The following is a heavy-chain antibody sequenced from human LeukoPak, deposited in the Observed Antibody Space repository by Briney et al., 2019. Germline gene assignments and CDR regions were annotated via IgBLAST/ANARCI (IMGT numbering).Heavy chain of an antibody. J-gene: IGHJ5*02. V-gene: IGHV3-53*01. Sequence: GGSLRLSCAASGFPVSSNYMSWVRQAPGKGLEWVSIIYSGGTTYYPDSVKGRFTISRDNSKNTLYLQMNSLRAEDTAVYYCARVARVASWDWSWGQGTLVTVSS. CDR1: GFPVSSNY. CDR3: ARVARVASWDWS. CDR2: IYSGGTT. D-gene: IGHD5-12*01.